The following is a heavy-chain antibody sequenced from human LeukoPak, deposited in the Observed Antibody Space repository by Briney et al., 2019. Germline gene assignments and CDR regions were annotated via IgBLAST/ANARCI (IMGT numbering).Heavy chain of an antibody. CDR3: AKSNGYGLIDI. CDR1: GFTFSTSW. CDR2: IFYSGST. J-gene: IGHJ3*02. V-gene: IGHV4-59*12. D-gene: IGHD3-22*01. Sequence: PGGSLRLSCAASGFTFSTSWINWVRQPPGKALEWIGNIFYSGSTYYSPSLKSRVTISLDTSRNQFSLKLNSVTAADTAVYYCAKSNGYGLIDIWGQGTMVTVSS.